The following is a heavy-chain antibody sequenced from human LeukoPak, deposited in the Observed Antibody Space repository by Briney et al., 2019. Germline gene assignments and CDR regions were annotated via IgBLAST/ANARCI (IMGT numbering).Heavy chain of an antibody. Sequence: SEALSLTCTVSGSSISSYYWSWIRQPPGKGLEWIGYIYYSGSTNYNPSLKSRVTISVDTSKNQFSLKLSSVTAADTAVYYCARDRGGSYYYLFDYWGQGTLVTVSS. CDR1: GSSISSYY. CDR2: IYYSGST. D-gene: IGHD1-26*01. J-gene: IGHJ4*02. CDR3: ARDRGGSYYYLFDY. V-gene: IGHV4-59*01.